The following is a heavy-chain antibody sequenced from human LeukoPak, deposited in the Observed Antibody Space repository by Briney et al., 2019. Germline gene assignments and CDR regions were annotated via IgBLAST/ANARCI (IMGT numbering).Heavy chain of an antibody. J-gene: IGHJ3*02. Sequence: GGSLRLSCAASGVTFSTYVMQWVRQAPGKGLEYVSAITGDGGYTYYANSVKGRFTISRDNSKKTLYLQMGSLRADDMAVYYCARVSTNDRRDAFDTWGQGTMVTVSS. CDR3: ARVSTNDRRDAFDT. CDR2: ITGDGGYT. V-gene: IGHV3-64*01. D-gene: IGHD2-8*01. CDR1: GVTFSTYV.